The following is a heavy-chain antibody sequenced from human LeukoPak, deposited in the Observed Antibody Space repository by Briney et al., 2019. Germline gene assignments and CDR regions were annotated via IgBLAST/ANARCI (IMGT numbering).Heavy chain of an antibody. Sequence: GASVKVSCKASGGTSSSYAISWVRQAPGQGLEWMGGIIPIFGTANYAQKFQGRVTITADESTSTAYMELSSLRSEDTAVYYCAREDSPTSYGMDVWGQGTTVTVSS. CDR3: AREDSPTSYGMDV. J-gene: IGHJ6*02. CDR1: GGTSSSYA. CDR2: IIPIFGTA. V-gene: IGHV1-69*13. D-gene: IGHD1-26*01.